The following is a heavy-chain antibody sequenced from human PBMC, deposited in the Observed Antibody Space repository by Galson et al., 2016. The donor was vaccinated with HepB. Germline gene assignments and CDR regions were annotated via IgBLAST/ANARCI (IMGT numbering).Heavy chain of an antibody. CDR1: GGSISSSFYY. Sequence: LSLTCTVSGGSISSSFYYWGWVRQPPGKGLEWIGNIYHSGKTFYNVSLKSRVSISVDTSKNRFSLNLRSVIAADTAVYYCARGLAARPVFFDSWGQGTLVTVSS. J-gene: IGHJ4*02. D-gene: IGHD6-6*01. CDR3: ARGLAARPVFFDS. CDR2: IYHSGKT. V-gene: IGHV4-39*07.